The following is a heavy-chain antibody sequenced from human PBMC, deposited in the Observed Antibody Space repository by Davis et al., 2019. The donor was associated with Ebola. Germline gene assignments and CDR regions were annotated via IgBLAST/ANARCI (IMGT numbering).Heavy chain of an antibody. V-gene: IGHV4-39*01. J-gene: IGHJ6*02. CDR3: ARHVQYCSSTSCYSGYYYYGMDV. CDR2: IYYSGST. D-gene: IGHD2-2*01. CDR1: GGSFSGYY. Sequence: SETLSLTCAVYGGSFSGYYWGWIRQPPGKGLEWIGSIYYSGSTYYNPSLKSRVTLSVDTSKNQFSLKLSSVTAADTAVYYCARHVQYCSSTSCYSGYYYYGMDVWGQGTTVTVSS.